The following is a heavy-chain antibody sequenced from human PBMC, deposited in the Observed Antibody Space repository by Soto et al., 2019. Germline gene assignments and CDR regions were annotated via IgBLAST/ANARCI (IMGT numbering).Heavy chain of an antibody. D-gene: IGHD1-26*01. CDR1: GFTFSYYW. V-gene: IGHV3-74*03. CDR2: IHSDGSST. Sequence: EVQLVESGGGLVQPGESLRLSCAASGFTFSYYWMHWVRQAPGKGLVWVSRIHSDGSSTTYADSVKDRFTISRDNARNTLYLQMNSLRAEDTAVYYCARGVRGAFDLWGQGTVLNFSS. J-gene: IGHJ3*01. CDR3: ARGVRGAFDL.